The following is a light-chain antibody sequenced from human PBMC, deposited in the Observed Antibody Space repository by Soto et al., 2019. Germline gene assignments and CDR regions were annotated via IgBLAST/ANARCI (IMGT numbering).Light chain of an antibody. CDR2: SVS. Sequence: QSALAQPASVSGSPGQSITISCSGTSSDFGTYDHVAWFQQFPGKTPKLVIYSVSDRPSGVSYRFSGSKSGNTASLTISGLQADDEADYYCISYTVSRSYVFGTGTKVTVL. V-gene: IGLV2-14*01. CDR3: ISYTVSRSYV. CDR1: SSDFGTYDH. J-gene: IGLJ1*01.